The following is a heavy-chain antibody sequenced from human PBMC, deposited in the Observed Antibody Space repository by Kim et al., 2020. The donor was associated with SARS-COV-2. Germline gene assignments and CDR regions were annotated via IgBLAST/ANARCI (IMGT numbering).Heavy chain of an antibody. V-gene: IGHV4-34*01. CDR2: INHSGST. D-gene: IGHD1-26*01. Sequence: SETLSLTCAVYGGSFSGYYWSWIRQPPGKGLEWIGEINHSGSTNYNPSLKSRVTISVDTSKNQFSLKLSSVTAADTAVYYCARGFYRDFDYWGQGTLVTVSS. CDR1: GGSFSGYY. J-gene: IGHJ4*02. CDR3: ARGFYRDFDY.